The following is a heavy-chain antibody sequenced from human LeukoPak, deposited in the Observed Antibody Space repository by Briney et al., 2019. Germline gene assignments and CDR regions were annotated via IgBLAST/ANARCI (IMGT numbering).Heavy chain of an antibody. V-gene: IGHV3-74*01. Sequence: GGSLRLSCAASGFTFSSYWMHWVRQAPGKGLVWVSRINSDGSSTSYADSVKGRFTISRDNAKKTLYLQMNSLRAEDTAVYYCARDIVVVTANTYYYYYGMDVWGQGTTVTVSS. CDR3: ARDIVVVTANTYYYYYGMDV. D-gene: IGHD2-21*02. CDR1: GFTFSSYW. CDR2: INSDGSST. J-gene: IGHJ6*02.